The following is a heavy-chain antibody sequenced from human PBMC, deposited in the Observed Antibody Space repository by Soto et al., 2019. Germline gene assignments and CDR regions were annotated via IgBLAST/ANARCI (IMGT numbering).Heavy chain of an antibody. J-gene: IGHJ4*02. CDR1: GGSISSYY. Sequence: QVQLQESGPGLVKPSETLSLTCTVSGGSISSYYWSWIRQPPGKGLEWIGYIYYSGSTNYNPSLKSRVTLSVDTSKNQFSLTLSSVTAADTAVYYCARAVRRALYYFDYWGQGTLVTVSS. D-gene: IGHD4-4*01. V-gene: IGHV4-59*08. CDR3: ARAVRRALYYFDY. CDR2: IYYSGST.